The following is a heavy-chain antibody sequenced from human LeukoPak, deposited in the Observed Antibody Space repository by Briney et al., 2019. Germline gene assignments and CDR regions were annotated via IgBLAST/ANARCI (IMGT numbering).Heavy chain of an antibody. V-gene: IGHV1-18*01. Sequence: ASVKVSCKASGYTFTSYGISWVRQAPGQGLEGMGGISAYNGNTNYAQKLQGRRTMTTDTSTSTAYMELRSLRSDDTAVYYCVRDRARERYYYDSSGYYGYFDYWGQGTLVTVSS. CDR3: VRDRARERYYYDSSGYYGYFDY. D-gene: IGHD3-22*01. CDR1: GYTFTSYG. CDR2: ISAYNGNT. J-gene: IGHJ4*02.